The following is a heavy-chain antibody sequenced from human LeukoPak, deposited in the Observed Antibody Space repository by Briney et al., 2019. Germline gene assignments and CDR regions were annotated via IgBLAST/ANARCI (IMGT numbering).Heavy chain of an antibody. J-gene: IGHJ4*02. Sequence: ASVKVSCKASGYTFTSYAMHWVRQAPGQRLEWMGWINAGNGNTKYSQKFQGRVTMTEDTSTDTAYMELSSLRSEDTAVYYCATDSGSTLRFGELSWGQGTLVTVSS. CDR3: ATDSGSTLRFGELS. V-gene: IGHV1-3*01. D-gene: IGHD3-10*01. CDR2: INAGNGNT. CDR1: GYTFTSYA.